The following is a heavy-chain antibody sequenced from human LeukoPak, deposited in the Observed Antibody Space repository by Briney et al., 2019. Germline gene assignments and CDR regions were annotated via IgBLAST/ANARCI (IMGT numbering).Heavy chain of an antibody. CDR3: ASTPVYYDSSGYVDY. CDR1: GFTFSSYA. J-gene: IGHJ4*02. D-gene: IGHD3-22*01. CDR2: ISGSGGST. Sequence: PGGSLRPSCAASGFTFSSYAMSWVRQAPGKGLEWVSAISGSGGSTYYADSVKGRFTISRDNSKNTLYLQMNSLRAEDTAVYYCASTPVYYDSSGYVDYWGQGTLVTVSS. V-gene: IGHV3-23*01.